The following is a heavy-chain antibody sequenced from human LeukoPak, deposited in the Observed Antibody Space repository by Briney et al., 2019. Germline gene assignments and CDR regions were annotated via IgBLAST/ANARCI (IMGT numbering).Heavy chain of an antibody. CDR3: ARVGVYYYDSSGYSNWFDP. D-gene: IGHD3-22*01. V-gene: IGHV3-11*01. J-gene: IGHJ5*02. CDR2: ISSSGSTI. CDR1: GFTFSDYY. Sequence: GGSLRLSCAASGFTFSDYYMSWIRQAPGKGLEWVSYISSSGSTIYYADSVKGRFTISRDNAKNSLYLQMNSLRAEDTAVYDCARVGVYYYDSSGYSNWFDPWGQGTLVTVSS.